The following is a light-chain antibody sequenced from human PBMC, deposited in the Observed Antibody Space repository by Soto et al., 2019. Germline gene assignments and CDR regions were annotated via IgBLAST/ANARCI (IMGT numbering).Light chain of an antibody. CDR2: DVS. Sequence: LTQPASVSGSPGQSITISCTGTSSDVGAYNHVSWYQHHPGKAPKLIIYDVSNRPSGVSNRFSGSKSGNTASLTISGLQAEDEADYYCSSYTTSTTYVFGTGTKVTVL. CDR1: SSDVGAYNH. CDR3: SSYTTSTTYV. J-gene: IGLJ1*01. V-gene: IGLV2-14*03.